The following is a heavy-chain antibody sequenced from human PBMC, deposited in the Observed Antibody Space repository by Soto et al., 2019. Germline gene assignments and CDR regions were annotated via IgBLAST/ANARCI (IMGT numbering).Heavy chain of an antibody. CDR3: ARESPTDLTITDY. Sequence: EVQLVESGGGLVQPGGSLRLSCAASGFTFSSYSMNWVRQAPGKGMEWVSYISSSSSTIYYADSVKNRFTISRDNAKNARYPQMNSRRAEDTAVYYCARESPTDLTITDYGGHGTLVTVAS. CDR2: ISSSSSTI. V-gene: IGHV3-48*01. D-gene: IGHD3-9*01. CDR1: GFTFSSYS. J-gene: IGHJ4*01.